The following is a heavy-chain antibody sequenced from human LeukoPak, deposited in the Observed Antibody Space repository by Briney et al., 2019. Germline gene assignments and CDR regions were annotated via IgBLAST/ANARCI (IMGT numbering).Heavy chain of an antibody. J-gene: IGHJ4*02. CDR2: ISSSSIYI. V-gene: IGHV3-21*01. CDR1: GFTFSSYA. D-gene: IGHD6-13*01. Sequence: PGGSLRLSCAASGFTFSSYAMNWVRQAPGKGLEWVSSISSSSIYIYYADSMKGRFTISRDNAKNSLYLQINSLRAEDTAVYYCARDGAAAGTFDYWGQGTLVTVSS. CDR3: ARDGAAAGTFDY.